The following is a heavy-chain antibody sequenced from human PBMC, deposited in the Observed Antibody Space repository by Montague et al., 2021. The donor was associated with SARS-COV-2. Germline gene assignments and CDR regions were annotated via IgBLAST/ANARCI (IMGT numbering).Heavy chain of an antibody. J-gene: IGHJ4*02. D-gene: IGHD6-6*01. V-gene: IGHV4-4*07. Sequence: SETLSLTYAVSGGSITGFSWSWVRQPAGKGLEWIGRVTTSGTTNYSPSLRSRVTMSVDTSKNQFSLNLNSVTAADTAIYDCARTPTRPLSLDSWGQGTLVTVSS. CDR1: GGSITGFS. CDR2: VTTSGTT. CDR3: ARTPTRPLSLDS.